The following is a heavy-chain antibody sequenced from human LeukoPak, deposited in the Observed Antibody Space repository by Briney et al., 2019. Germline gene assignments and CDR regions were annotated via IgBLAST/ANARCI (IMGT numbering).Heavy chain of an antibody. D-gene: IGHD3-22*01. CDR2: INPSDGST. Sequence: GASVKVSCKASGYTFTSYYMHWVRQAPGQGLEWMGIINPSDGSTSYAQKFQGRVTMTRDMSTSTVYMELSRLRSDDTAVYYCARDLRLLGTMIVVVRGFDPWGQGTLVTVSS. V-gene: IGHV1-46*01. CDR1: GYTFTSYY. CDR3: ARDLRLLGTMIVVVRGFDP. J-gene: IGHJ5*02.